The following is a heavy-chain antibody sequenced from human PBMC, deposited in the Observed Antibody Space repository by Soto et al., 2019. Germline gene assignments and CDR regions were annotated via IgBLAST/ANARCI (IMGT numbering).Heavy chain of an antibody. CDR3: ARAYSSSSQYIDY. Sequence: QVPLQQWGAGRLKPSETLSLSCAVYGEYFSGYYWTWIRQSPGQLGLEWIGEINHSGSINYNTSLKTRVTISVDTSKNQFSLKLRSVTAADTAVYYCARAYSSSSQYIDYWGQGTLVTVSS. CDR2: INHSGSI. J-gene: IGHJ4*02. V-gene: IGHV4-34*01. D-gene: IGHD6-6*01. CDR1: GEYFSGYY.